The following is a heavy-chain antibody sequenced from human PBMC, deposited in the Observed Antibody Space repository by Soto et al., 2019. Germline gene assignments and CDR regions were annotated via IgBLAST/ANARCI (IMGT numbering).Heavy chain of an antibody. Sequence: QVQLQQWGAELLEPSETLSLNCAVYGESLSGYYWNWIRQPPGKGLEWIGGINHSGSTNYNPSLESRVIISVDTSKNQFSLKLSSVTAADTAVYYCARARLGWFDPWGPGTLVTVSS. CDR2: INHSGST. CDR1: GESLSGYY. J-gene: IGHJ5*02. V-gene: IGHV4-34*01. CDR3: ARARLGWFDP. D-gene: IGHD3-16*01.